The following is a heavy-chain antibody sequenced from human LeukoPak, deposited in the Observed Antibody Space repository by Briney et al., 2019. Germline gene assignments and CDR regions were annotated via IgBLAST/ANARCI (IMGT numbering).Heavy chain of an antibody. CDR1: GDSIRSYY. D-gene: IGHD3-22*01. CDR3: ARGGGSTDYYDSSGYF. Sequence: SETLSLTCAVSGDSIRSYYWSWIRQPPGKGLEWLGYIYYSGSTNYNPSLKSRVTISVDTSKNQFSLKLSSVTAADTAVYYCARGGGSTDYYDSSGYFWGQGTLVTVSS. CDR2: IYYSGST. V-gene: IGHV4-59*01. J-gene: IGHJ4*02.